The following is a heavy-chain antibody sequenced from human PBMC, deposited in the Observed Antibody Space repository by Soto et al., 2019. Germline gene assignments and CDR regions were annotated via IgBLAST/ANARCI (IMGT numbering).Heavy chain of an antibody. D-gene: IGHD5-12*01. J-gene: IGHJ4*02. Sequence: QLQLQESGSGLVKPSQTLSLTCAVSGGSISSGGYSWSWIRQPPGKGLEWIGYIYHSGSTYYNPSLKSRVTISGDRSKNQFSLKLTSVPAADTAVYYCARSSSYDQALDYWGQGTLVTASS. V-gene: IGHV4-30-2*01. CDR2: IYHSGST. CDR1: GGSISSGGYS. CDR3: ARSSSYDQALDY.